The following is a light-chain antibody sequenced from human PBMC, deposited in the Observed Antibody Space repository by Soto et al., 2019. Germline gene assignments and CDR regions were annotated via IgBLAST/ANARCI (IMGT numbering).Light chain of an antibody. Sequence: EIVMTQSPATLSVSPGERATLSCRASQSVSSNLAWYQQKPGQAPRLLIYGASTRASGIPGRFSGSGSGKDFARTISGLQSEDFGVYLCLQRRTWPITFDHGKRVDIK. CDR1: QSVSSN. CDR2: GAS. J-gene: IGKJ5*01. V-gene: IGKV3-15*01. CDR3: LQRRTWPIT.